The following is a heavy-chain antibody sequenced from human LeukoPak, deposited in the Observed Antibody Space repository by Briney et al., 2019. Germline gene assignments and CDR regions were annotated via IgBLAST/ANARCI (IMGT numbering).Heavy chain of an antibody. Sequence: GGSLRLSCTASGFTFGDYAMSWVRQAPGKGLEWVGFIRSKAYGGTTEYAASVKGRFTISRDDSKSIAYLQMNSLKTEDTAVYYCTRKEYDFWSGYLSDSTYYYGMDVWGQGTTVTVSS. D-gene: IGHD3-3*01. CDR1: GFTFGDYA. CDR3: TRKEYDFWSGYLSDSTYYYGMDV. CDR2: IRSKAYGGTT. V-gene: IGHV3-49*04. J-gene: IGHJ6*02.